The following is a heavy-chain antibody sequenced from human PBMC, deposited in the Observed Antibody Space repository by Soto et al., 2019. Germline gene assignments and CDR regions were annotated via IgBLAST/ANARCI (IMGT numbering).Heavy chain of an antibody. CDR1: GGTFSSYA. D-gene: IGHD2-2*01. CDR2: IIPIFDTS. Sequence: QVQLVQSGAEVKKPGSSVKVSCKASGGTFSSYAINWVRQAPGQGLEWMGGIIPIFDTSNYAQKFQGRVTITADDPTSTDYMELSSLRSDDSAIYYCARARYCSKTTCRGAFSDYYFAMDVWGQGTTVTVSS. CDR3: ARARYCSKTTCRGAFSDYYFAMDV. J-gene: IGHJ6*02. V-gene: IGHV1-69*01.